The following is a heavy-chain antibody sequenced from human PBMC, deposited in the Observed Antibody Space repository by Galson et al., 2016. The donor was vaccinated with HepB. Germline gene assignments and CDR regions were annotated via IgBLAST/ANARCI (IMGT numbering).Heavy chain of an antibody. CDR1: GFTFTTFG. D-gene: IGHD6-19*01. CDR2: IWFATGHQ. V-gene: IGHV3-33*01. Sequence: SLRLSCAASGFTFTTFGIHWVRQAPGKGLEWVAVIWFATGHQYYADSARGRFTISRDTSNNTLSLQMTGLRVEDTAVYYCARVVDKSHGGWNFVDSWGQGALVAVSS. J-gene: IGHJ4*02. CDR3: ARVVDKSHGGWNFVDS.